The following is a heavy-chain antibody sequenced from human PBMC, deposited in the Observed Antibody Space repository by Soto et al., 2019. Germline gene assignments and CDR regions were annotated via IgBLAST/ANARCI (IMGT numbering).Heavy chain of an antibody. J-gene: IGHJ4*02. CDR1: GFTFSNYT. CDR2: ISYDEIDK. V-gene: IGHV3-30*04. Sequence: PGGSLRLSCAASGFTFSNYTMHWVRQAPGKGLEWVALISYDEIDKYFADAVKGRFTISRDNSKNTLYLQMDSLRAEDTAVYYCAGRSGSSDYWGRGT. D-gene: IGHD3-10*01. CDR3: AGRSGSSDY.